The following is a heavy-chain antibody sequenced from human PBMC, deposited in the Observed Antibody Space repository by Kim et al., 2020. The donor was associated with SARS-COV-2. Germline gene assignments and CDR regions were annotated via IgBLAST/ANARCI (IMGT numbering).Heavy chain of an antibody. Sequence: SETLSLTCTVSGGSISSSSYYWGWIRQPPGKGLEWIGSIYYSGSTYYNPSLKSRVTISVDTSKNQFSLKLSSVTAADTAVYYCARSQYNVLRYFDWLSQDYYYGMDVWGQGTTVTVSS. CDR1: GGSISSSSYY. D-gene: IGHD3-9*01. CDR3: ARSQYNVLRYFDWLSQDYYYGMDV. CDR2: IYYSGST. V-gene: IGHV4-39*01. J-gene: IGHJ6*02.